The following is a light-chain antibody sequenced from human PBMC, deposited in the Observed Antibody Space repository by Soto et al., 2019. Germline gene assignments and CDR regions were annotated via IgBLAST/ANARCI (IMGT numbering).Light chain of an antibody. CDR1: QSISSW. Sequence: DIQMTQSPSTLYASVGDRVTITCRASQSISSWLAWYQQKPGKAPKLLIYKASSLESGVPSRFSGSGSGTEFTLTISSLQPDDSATYYCQQYNSYWTFGQGTKVEIK. V-gene: IGKV1-5*03. J-gene: IGKJ1*01. CDR3: QQYNSYWT. CDR2: KAS.